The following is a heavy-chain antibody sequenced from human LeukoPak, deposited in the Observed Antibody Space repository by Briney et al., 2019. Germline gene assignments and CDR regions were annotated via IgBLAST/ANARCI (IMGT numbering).Heavy chain of an antibody. Sequence: GGSLGLSCAASGFTFSSYAMSWVRQAPGKGLEWVSAISGSGGSTYYADSVKGRFTISRDNSKNTLYLQMNSLRAEDTAVYYCAKGEYDSSGYYYYGAFDIWGQGTMVTVSS. CDR1: GFTFSSYA. V-gene: IGHV3-23*01. CDR2: ISGSGGST. D-gene: IGHD3-22*01. J-gene: IGHJ3*02. CDR3: AKGEYDSSGYYYYGAFDI.